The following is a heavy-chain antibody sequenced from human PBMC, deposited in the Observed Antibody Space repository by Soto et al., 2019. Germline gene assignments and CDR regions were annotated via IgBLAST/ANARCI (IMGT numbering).Heavy chain of an antibody. CDR3: ARGPYDSSGYPRY. CDR2: INAGNGNT. J-gene: IGHJ4*02. Sequence: ASVKVSCKVSGYTFTSYAMHWVRQAPGQRLEWMGWINAGNGNTKYSQKFQGRVTITRDTSAGTAYMELSSLRSEDTAVYYCARGPYDSSGYPRYWGQGTLVTVSS. CDR1: GYTFTSYA. D-gene: IGHD3-22*01. V-gene: IGHV1-3*01.